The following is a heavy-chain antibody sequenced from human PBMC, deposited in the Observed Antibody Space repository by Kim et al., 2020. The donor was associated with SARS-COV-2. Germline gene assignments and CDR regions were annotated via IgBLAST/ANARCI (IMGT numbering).Heavy chain of an antibody. J-gene: IGHJ3*02. V-gene: IGHV4-4*02. D-gene: IGHD1-1*01. CDR3: ARHKMSTNAFDI. CDR1: GDSITSNYW. Sequence: SETLSLTCVLSGDSITSNYWWSWVHQPPGKGLEWTGEIYRDGTTNYNPSLRGRVTISLDKSKNQVSLTLTTVTAVDTAIYYCARHKMSTNAFDIWGQGT. CDR2: IYRDGTT.